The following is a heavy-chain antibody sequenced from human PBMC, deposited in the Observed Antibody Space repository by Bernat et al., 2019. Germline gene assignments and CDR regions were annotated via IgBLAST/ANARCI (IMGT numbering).Heavy chain of an antibody. CDR3: ARADHYGMDV. CDR1: GFTFSSYA. V-gene: IGHV3-30*14. Sequence: QVQLVESGGGVVQPGRSLRLSCAASGFTFSSYAMHWVRQAPGKGLVWVAVISYDGRNKYCADSVKGRFTISRDHSKNTLYLQMNSLRAEDTAVYYCARADHYGMDVWCQATTVTVSS. CDR2: ISYDGRNK. J-gene: IGHJ6*02.